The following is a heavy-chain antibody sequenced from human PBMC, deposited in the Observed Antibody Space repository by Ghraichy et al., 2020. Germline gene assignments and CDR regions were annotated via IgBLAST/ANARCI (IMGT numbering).Heavy chain of an antibody. CDR3: ARRRELWSAAEGDAFDM. J-gene: IGHJ3*02. D-gene: IGHD5-18*01. CDR2: INPPGTT. CDR1: VGSFSGYY. Sequence: SETLSLNCAVYVGSFSGYYWSWIRQPPGKGLEWIGEINPPGTTNNSPSLKSRLTMLVDTSKNQFSLKLKSVTAADTAVYYCARRRELWSAAEGDAFDMWGQGTMVTVSS. V-gene: IGHV4-34*01.